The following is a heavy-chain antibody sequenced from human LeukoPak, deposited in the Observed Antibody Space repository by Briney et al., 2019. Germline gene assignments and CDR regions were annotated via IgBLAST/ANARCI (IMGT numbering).Heavy chain of an antibody. J-gene: IGHJ6*02. CDR1: GYTFTGYY. D-gene: IGHD3-10*01. Sequence: ASVKVSCKASGYTFTGYYMHWVRQAPGQGLEWMGWINPNSGGTNYAQKFQGRVTMTRDTSISTAYMELSRLRSDDTAVYYCARERALLWFGELLGMDVWGQGTMVTVSS. CDR3: ARERALLWFGELLGMDV. V-gene: IGHV1-2*02. CDR2: INPNSGGT.